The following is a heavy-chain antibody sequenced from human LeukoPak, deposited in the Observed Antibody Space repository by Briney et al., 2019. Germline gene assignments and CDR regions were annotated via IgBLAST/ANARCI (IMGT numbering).Heavy chain of an antibody. Sequence: GESLKISCQGSGFSFSNNWIGWVRQMPGKGLEWMGIIYPSDSDTRYSPSFQGQVTISADKSISTAYLQWSSLKASDTAIYYCARGGSHFEYWGQGTLVTVSP. D-gene: IGHD3-16*01. CDR3: ARGGSHFEY. V-gene: IGHV5-51*01. J-gene: IGHJ4*02. CDR1: GFSFSNNW. CDR2: IYPSDSDT.